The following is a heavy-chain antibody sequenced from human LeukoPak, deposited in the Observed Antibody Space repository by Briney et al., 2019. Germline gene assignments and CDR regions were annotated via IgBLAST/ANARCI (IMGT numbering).Heavy chain of an antibody. J-gene: IGHJ4*02. V-gene: IGHV3-30*02. CDR3: TYASG. Sequence: GGSLRLSCAASGFTFSNYGMHWVRQAPGKGLEWVALIRYDGSNKYYADSVKGRFTISRDNTKNTLYLQMNSLRDEDTAVYYCTYASGWGQGALVTVSS. CDR1: GFTFSNYG. CDR2: IRYDGSNK.